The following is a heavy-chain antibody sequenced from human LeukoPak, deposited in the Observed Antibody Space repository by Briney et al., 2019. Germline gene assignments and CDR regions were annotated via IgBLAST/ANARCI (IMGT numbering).Heavy chain of an antibody. D-gene: IGHD3-9*01. V-gene: IGHV4-39*01. CDR3: ARQRADYFYYYVDV. Sequence: SETLSLTCTVSGGSIGTTNYYWGWLRQPPGKGLEWIGSIYYSETTYDNPSLESRVTISIETSKNQFSLKLSSVTAADTAVYYCARQRADYFYYYVDVWGKGTAVTVS. J-gene: IGHJ6*03. CDR1: GGSIGTTNYY. CDR2: IYYSETT.